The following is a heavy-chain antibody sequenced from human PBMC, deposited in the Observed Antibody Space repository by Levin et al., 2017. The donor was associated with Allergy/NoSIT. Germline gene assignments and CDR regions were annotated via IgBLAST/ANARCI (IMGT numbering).Heavy chain of an antibody. V-gene: IGHV4-59*01. CDR3: ARAGTVTTRGVFDI. CDR1: GGSISPYY. J-gene: IGHJ3*02. CDR2: IYYSGST. Sequence: ESLKISCTVSGGSISPYYWSWIRQPPGKGLEYIGYIYYSGSTNLNPSLRSRVTILVDTSKNQLSLKLSSVTAADTALYYCARAGTVTTRGVFDIWGQGTMVTVSS. D-gene: IGHD4-17*01.